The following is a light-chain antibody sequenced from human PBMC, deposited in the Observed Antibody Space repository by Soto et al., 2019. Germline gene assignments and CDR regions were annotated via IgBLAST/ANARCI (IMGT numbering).Light chain of an antibody. CDR2: GNT. Sequence: QSVLTQPPSVSGAPGQRITISCTGSSSNIGADFDVYWYQQLPGAAPKLLIYGNTNRPSGVPDLFSGSKFGNSASLAITGLQAEDEPDYYCQSYDRSLTRVFGTGTKATVL. CDR3: QSYDRSLTRV. J-gene: IGLJ1*01. V-gene: IGLV1-40*01. CDR1: SSNIGADFD.